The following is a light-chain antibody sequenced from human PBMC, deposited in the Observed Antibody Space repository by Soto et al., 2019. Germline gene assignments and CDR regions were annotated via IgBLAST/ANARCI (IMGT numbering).Light chain of an antibody. V-gene: IGKV1-33*01. J-gene: IGKJ5*01. CDR1: QDISNY. CDR2: DAS. Sequence: DIQMTQSPSSLSASVGDRVTITCQASQDISNYLNWYQQKPGKAPKLLIYDASNLETGVPSRFSGSGSGTDLPFTIRSLQPEDSAPYYCQQYDNLPITFGQGTRLQIK. CDR3: QQYDNLPIT.